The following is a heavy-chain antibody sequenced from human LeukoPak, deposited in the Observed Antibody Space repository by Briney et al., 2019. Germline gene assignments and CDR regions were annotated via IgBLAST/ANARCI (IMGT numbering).Heavy chain of an antibody. CDR1: GFTFSNFW. D-gene: IGHD2-2*01. CDR2: LNQGGGGT. CDR3: ARAPSTGTVDS. J-gene: IGHJ4*02. Sequence: GGSLKLSCAASGFTFSNFWMSWVRQAPGKGLEWVAKLNQGGGGTYYVDAVKGRFTISRDNAENSLYLQMNSLEAEDTAVYYCARAPSTGTVDSWGQGTLVTVSS. V-gene: IGHV3-7*04.